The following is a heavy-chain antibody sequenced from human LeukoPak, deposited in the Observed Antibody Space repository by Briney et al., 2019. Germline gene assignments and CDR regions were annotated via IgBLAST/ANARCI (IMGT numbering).Heavy chain of an antibody. CDR2: INTNTGNP. J-gene: IGHJ3*02. V-gene: IGHV7-4-1*02. CDR3: ARAVGYSSGWSGKDALDI. CDR1: GYSFTTYS. D-gene: IGHD6-19*01. Sequence: ASVKVSCKASGYSFTTYSMNWVRQAPGQGLEWMGWINTNTGNPTYAQDFTGRFVFSLDTSDSTAHLQISSLKADDTAVYYCARAVGYSSGWSGKDALDIWGQGTMDTVSS.